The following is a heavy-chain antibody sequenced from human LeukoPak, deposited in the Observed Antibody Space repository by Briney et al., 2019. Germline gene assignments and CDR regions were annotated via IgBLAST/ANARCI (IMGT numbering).Heavy chain of an antibody. CDR3: AKADYGDHFDY. V-gene: IGHV3-11*01. Sequence: GGSLRLSCAASGFTFSDYYMSWIRQAPGKGLEWVSYISSSGSTIYYADSVKGRFTISRDNAKNSLYLQMNSLRAEDTALYYCAKADYGDHFDYWGQGTLVTVSS. CDR1: GFTFSDYY. D-gene: IGHD4-17*01. J-gene: IGHJ4*02. CDR2: ISSSGSTI.